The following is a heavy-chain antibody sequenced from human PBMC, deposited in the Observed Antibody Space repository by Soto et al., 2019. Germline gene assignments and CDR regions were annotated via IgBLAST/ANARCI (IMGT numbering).Heavy chain of an antibody. Sequence: SETLSLTWSVSGASISSNFWSWVRQPPGKGLEWIGYIYFGGTTQSNPSLKGRATISLDTSKNQFSLKLTSVTAADTAVYYCASSFTVPAAIGYWGQGTLVTVSS. V-gene: IGHV4-59*12. CDR1: GASISSNF. CDR2: IYFGGTT. J-gene: IGHJ4*02. CDR3: ASSFTVPAAIGY. D-gene: IGHD2-2*02.